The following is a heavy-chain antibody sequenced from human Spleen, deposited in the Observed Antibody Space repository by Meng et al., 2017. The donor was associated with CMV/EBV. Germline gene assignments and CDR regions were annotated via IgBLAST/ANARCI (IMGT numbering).Heavy chain of an antibody. V-gene: IGHV3-23*01. J-gene: IGHJ4*02. CDR2: ISGTGRDT. D-gene: IGHD3-3*01. CDR3: ATISRAVGFGY. Sequence: SCATSGFTFGTYALSWVRQAPGKGLQWVSAISGTGRDTYYADSVKGRFTISRDRSKSAVDLQMNSLTVDDTAVYYCATISRAVGFGYWGQGTLVTVSS. CDR1: GFTFGTYA.